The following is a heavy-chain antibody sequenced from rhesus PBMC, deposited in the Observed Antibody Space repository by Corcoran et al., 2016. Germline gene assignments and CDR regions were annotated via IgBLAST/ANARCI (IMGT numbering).Heavy chain of an antibody. J-gene: IGHJ4*01. V-gene: IGHV4S9*01. CDR2: IYGNRAGP. CDR3: ARDDDSSWSLDY. CDR1: GGSISDYYY. Sequence: QVQLQESGPGLVKPSETLSLTCAVSGGSISDYYYWNWIRQPPGKGLEWIGNIYGNRAGPYSNPSLKSRVTISKATSKNQFFLKLSSVTAADTAVYYCARDDDSSWSLDYWGQGVLVTVSS. D-gene: IGHD6-13*01.